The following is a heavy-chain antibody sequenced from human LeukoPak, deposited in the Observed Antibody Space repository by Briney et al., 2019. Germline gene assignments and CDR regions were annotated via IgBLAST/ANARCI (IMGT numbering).Heavy chain of an antibody. D-gene: IGHD5-18*01. V-gene: IGHV3-21*01. CDR2: ISSSSSYI. J-gene: IGHJ6*03. CDR3: ARDWHLQLWAPYYMDV. Sequence: AGGSLRLSCAASGFTFSNYWMNWVRQAPGKGLEWVSSISSSSSYIYYAESEKGRFTISRDNAKNSLYLQMNSLRAADTAVYYCARDWHLQLWAPYYMDVWGKGTTVTVSS. CDR1: GFTFSNYW.